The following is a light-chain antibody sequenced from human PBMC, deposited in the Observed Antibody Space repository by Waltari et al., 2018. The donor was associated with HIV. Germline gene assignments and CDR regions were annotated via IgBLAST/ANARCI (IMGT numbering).Light chain of an antibody. J-gene: IGLJ3*02. CDR3: ISYRSGFTLM. Sequence: QSALTQPASVSGSPGQSTTTPCTGTSFAVGDYKYVSWYQQHPGKAPKLLIYEVTNRPSGVSNRFSGSKSGNTASLTISGLQAEDEADYYCISYRSGFTLMFGGGTKLTVL. V-gene: IGLV2-14*01. CDR1: SFAVGDYKY. CDR2: EVT.